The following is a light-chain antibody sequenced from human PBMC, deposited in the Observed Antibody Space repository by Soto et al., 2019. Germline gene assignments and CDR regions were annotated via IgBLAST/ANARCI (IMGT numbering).Light chain of an antibody. J-gene: IGLJ1*01. Sequence: QSALTQPHSVSGSPGQSVTISCTGTSSDVGGYNRVSWYQQCPGKAPKLMIYDVSKRPSGVPGRFSGSKSGTTASLTISGFQPEDEADYYCCSYAGSYTYVFGSGTKVTVL. CDR2: DVS. V-gene: IGLV2-11*01. CDR1: SSDVGGYNR. CDR3: CSYAGSYTYV.